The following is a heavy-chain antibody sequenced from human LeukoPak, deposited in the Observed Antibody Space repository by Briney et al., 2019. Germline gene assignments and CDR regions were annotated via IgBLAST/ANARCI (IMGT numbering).Heavy chain of an antibody. CDR2: IYHSGST. CDR3: ARVGYSSGWRVDY. Sequence: PSGTLSLACAVSGGSISSSNWWSWVRQPPGKGLEWIGEIYHSGSTHYNPSLKSRVTISVDKSKNQFSLKLSSVTAVDTAVYYCARVGYSSGWRVDYWGQGTLVIVSS. V-gene: IGHV4-4*02. CDR1: GGSISSSNW. D-gene: IGHD6-19*01. J-gene: IGHJ4*02.